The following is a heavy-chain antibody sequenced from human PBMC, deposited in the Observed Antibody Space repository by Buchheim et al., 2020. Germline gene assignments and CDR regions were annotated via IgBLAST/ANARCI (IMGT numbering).Heavy chain of an antibody. D-gene: IGHD2-15*01. V-gene: IGHV3-48*01. J-gene: IGHJ4*02. Sequence: EIQLVESGGGLVQPGGSLRLSCAASGFTFSSYTLNWVRQAPGKGLEWVSSISSGRGTIYYADSVKGRFTISRDNAKNSLYLQMNNLRVDDTAVYYCGREASTRWYVAYWGQGTL. CDR1: GFTFSSYT. CDR2: ISSGRGTI. CDR3: GREASTRWYVAY.